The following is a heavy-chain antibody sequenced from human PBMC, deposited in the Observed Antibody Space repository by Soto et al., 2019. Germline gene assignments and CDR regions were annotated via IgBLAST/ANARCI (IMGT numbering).Heavy chain of an antibody. V-gene: IGHV1-18*04. CDR3: ARDPDIVVVPAATATDQYYYYYYGMDV. CDR2: ISAYNGNT. Sequence: PGESLKISCKGSGYSFTSYWISWVRQAPGQGLEWMGWISAYNGNTNYAQKLQGRVTMTTDTSTSTAYMELRSLRSDDTAVYYCARDPDIVVVPAATATDQYYYYYYGMDVWGQGTTVTVSS. CDR1: GYSFTSYW. D-gene: IGHD2-2*01. J-gene: IGHJ6*02.